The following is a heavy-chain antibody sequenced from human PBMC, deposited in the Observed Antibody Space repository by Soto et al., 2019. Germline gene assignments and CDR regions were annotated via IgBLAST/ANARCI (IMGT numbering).Heavy chain of an antibody. D-gene: IGHD2-2*01. J-gene: IGHJ4*02. V-gene: IGHV4-31*03. CDR2: IYYSGTT. CDR3: AKVRSTSCVDY. Sequence: SETLSLTCTLSGGSITSGGYYWSWIRQHPGKGLEWIGYIYYSGTTYYNPSLKSRVTVSVDTSKNQFSLKLSSVTAADTAVYYCAKVRSTSCVDYWGQGALVTVSS. CDR1: GGSITSGGYY.